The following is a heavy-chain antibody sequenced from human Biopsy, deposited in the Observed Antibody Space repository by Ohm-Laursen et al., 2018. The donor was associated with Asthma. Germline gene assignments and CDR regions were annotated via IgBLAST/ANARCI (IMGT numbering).Heavy chain of an antibody. CDR2: ISYDGSNK. J-gene: IGHJ4*02. Sequence: SLRLSCSASGLTFSSYGMHWVRQTPGKGLEWVAVISYDGSNKYYADSVKGRFTISRDNSKNTLYLQMNSLRAEDTAVYYCARKARHGDYDFDYWGQGTLVTVSS. CDR1: GLTFSSYG. V-gene: IGHV3-30*03. CDR3: ARKARHGDYDFDY. D-gene: IGHD4-17*01.